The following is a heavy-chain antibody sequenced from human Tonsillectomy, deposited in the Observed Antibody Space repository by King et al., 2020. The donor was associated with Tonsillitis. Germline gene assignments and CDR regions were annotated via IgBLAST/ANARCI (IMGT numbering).Heavy chain of an antibody. CDR3: AGYGAFGVVGAY. CDR1: GGSISSGSYY. D-gene: IGHD3-3*01. J-gene: IGHJ4*02. CDR2: IYTSGST. V-gene: IGHV4-61*02. Sequence: VQLQESGPGLVKPSQTLSLTCTVSGGSISSGSYYWSWIRQPAGKGLEWIGRIYTSGSTNYNPSLKSRVTISVEPSKNQFSLKLSSVTAADTAVYYCAGYGAFGVVGAYWGQGTLVTVSS.